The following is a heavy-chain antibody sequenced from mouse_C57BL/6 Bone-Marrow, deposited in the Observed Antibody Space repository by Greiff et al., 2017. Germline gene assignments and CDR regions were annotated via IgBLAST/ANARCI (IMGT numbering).Heavy chain of an antibody. V-gene: IGHV1-55*01. CDR2: IDPGSGST. Sequence: QVQLQQPGAELVKPGASVKMSCKASGYTFTSYWITWVKQRPGQGLEWIGGIDPGSGSTNYNEKFKGKATLTVDTSSSTAYMQLSSLTSEDAAVYYCAREGFTSGYWGQGTTLTVSS. CDR3: AREGFTSGY. J-gene: IGHJ2*01. CDR1: GYTFTSYW. D-gene: IGHD5-1*01.